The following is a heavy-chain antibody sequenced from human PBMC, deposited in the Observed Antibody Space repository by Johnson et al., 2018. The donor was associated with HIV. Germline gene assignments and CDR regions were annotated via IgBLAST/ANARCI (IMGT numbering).Heavy chain of an antibody. V-gene: IGHV3-20*04. D-gene: IGHD5-18*01. Sequence: VESGGGVPRPGGSLRLSCPASGFTFDDYGLSWVRQAPGKGLEWVAGINWNGGSRGSADSVQGRFTISRDNAKNSLDLQMNSLRAEDTAVYFCARVSLAYSYGYDALDFWGQGTMVTVSS. CDR1: GFTFDDYG. CDR2: INWNGGSR. CDR3: ARVSLAYSYGYDALDF. J-gene: IGHJ3*01.